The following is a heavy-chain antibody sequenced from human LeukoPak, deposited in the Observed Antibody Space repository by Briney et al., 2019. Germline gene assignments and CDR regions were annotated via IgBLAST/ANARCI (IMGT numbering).Heavy chain of an antibody. Sequence: GGSLRLSCAASGFTFSSYGMHWVRQAPGKGLEWVAVIWYDGSNKYYADSVKGRFTISRDNSKNTLYLQMNSLRAEDTAVYYCARYGGISRFDPWGQGTLVTVSS. CDR2: IWYDGSNK. D-gene: IGHD6-13*01. CDR1: GFTFSSYG. J-gene: IGHJ5*02. V-gene: IGHV3-33*01. CDR3: ARYGGISRFDP.